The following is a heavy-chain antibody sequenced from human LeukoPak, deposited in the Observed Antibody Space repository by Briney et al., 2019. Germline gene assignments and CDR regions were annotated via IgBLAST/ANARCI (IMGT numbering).Heavy chain of an antibody. V-gene: IGHV3-64D*09. J-gene: IGHJ4*02. CDR3: VKDLGARGYCSGGSCYSY. D-gene: IGHD2-15*01. CDR1: GFTFSSYA. CDR2: ISSNGGST. Sequence: GGSLRLSCSASGFTFSSYATHWVRQAPGKGLEYVSAISSNGGSTYYADSVKGRFTISRDNSKNTLYLQMSSLRAEDTAVYYCVKDLGARGYCSGGSCYSYWGQGTLVTVSS.